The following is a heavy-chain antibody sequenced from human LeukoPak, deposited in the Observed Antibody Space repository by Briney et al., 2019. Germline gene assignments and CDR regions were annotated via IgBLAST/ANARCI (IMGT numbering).Heavy chain of an antibody. J-gene: IGHJ4*02. Sequence: SETLSLTCTVSGGSISSSSYYWGWIRQPPGKGLEWIGSIYYSGSTYYNPSLKSRVTISVDTSKNQFSLKLSAVTAADTAVYYCARHYIQPPHYFDYWGQGTLVTVSS. CDR2: IYYSGST. CDR1: GGSISSSSYY. D-gene: IGHD2-2*01. V-gene: IGHV4-39*01. CDR3: ARHYIQPPHYFDY.